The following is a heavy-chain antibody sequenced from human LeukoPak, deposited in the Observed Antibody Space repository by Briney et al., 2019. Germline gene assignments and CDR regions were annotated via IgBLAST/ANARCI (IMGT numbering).Heavy chain of an antibody. CDR1: GDSIDSYY. CDR2: VFYSGPT. D-gene: IGHD1-26*01. J-gene: IGHJ4*02. CDR3: AGRSARYFGS. V-gene: IGHV4-59*01. Sequence: SETLSLTCTVSGDSIDSYYWSCIRQPPGEGLQWIGYVFYSGPTNYDASLKSRVAISVDRSKNQFSLKLTSVSAADTAVYYCAGRSARYFGSWGQGTPVTVSS.